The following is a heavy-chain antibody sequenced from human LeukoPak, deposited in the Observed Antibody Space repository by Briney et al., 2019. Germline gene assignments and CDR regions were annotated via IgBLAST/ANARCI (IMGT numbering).Heavy chain of an antibody. Sequence: GGSLRLSCAASGFTFRIYWMSWVRQTPGKGLEWVANINQDGNEKYYVDSVEGRFTISRDNAENSLYLQMNNLRAEDAALYYCGRDPSHGALDYWGQGTLVTLSS. J-gene: IGHJ4*02. V-gene: IGHV3-7*01. D-gene: IGHD3-10*01. CDR1: GFTFRIYW. CDR3: GRDPSHGALDY. CDR2: INQDGNEK.